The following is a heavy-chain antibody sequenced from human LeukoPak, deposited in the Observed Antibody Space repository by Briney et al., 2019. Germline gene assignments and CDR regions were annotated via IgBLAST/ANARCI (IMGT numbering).Heavy chain of an antibody. CDR3: VREIIKGSGWYYFEY. D-gene: IGHD6-19*01. CDR2: IYSGGST. V-gene: IGHV3-53*01. Sequence: PGGSLRLSCAASGFTVRKDYMTWVRQAPGKGLEWVSVIYSGGSTYYAGSVKGRFTISRDNSKNTLYLQMNSLRAEDTAVYYCVREIIKGSGWYYFEYWGQGTLVTVSS. J-gene: IGHJ4*02. CDR1: GFTVRKDY.